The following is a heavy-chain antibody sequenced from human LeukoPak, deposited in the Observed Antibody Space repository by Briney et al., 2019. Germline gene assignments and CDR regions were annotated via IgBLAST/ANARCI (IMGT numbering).Heavy chain of an antibody. V-gene: IGHV3-74*01. Sequence: PGGSLRLSCAASGFTFRSYWMYWVRQVPGKGLEYVSRIDNDRSGTTYAGSVKGRFTISRDNGNNGVLLQMNSLRAEDTAMYYCARGGMDHAFDLWHQGTMVTVSS. CDR3: ARGGMDHAFDL. CDR2: IDNDRSGT. D-gene: IGHD2-8*01. CDR1: GFTFRSYW. J-gene: IGHJ3*01.